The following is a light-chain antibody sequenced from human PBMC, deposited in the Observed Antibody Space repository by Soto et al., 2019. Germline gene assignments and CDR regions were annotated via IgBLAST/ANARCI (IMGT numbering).Light chain of an antibody. CDR2: GAS. CDR3: QQYGSSPWT. J-gene: IGKJ1*01. Sequence: PGERATLSCRASQTVSSSYLAWYQQKPGQAPRLLIYGASSRATGIPDRFSGSGSGTDFTLTISRLEPEDFAVYYCQQYGSSPWTFGQGTKVEIK. V-gene: IGKV3-20*01. CDR1: QTVSSSY.